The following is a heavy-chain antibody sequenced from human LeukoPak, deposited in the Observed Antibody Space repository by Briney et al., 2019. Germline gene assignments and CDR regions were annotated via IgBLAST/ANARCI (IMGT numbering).Heavy chain of an antibody. D-gene: IGHD3-3*01. CDR2: MKQDGSEK. CDR3: ARTSFGVIFVY. CDR1: GFTFSSYW. J-gene: IGHJ4*02. V-gene: IGHV3-7*01. Sequence: GGSLRLSCAASGFTFSSYWMSWVRQAPGKGLEWVANMKQDGSEKYYEDSVKGRFTISRDNAKNSLYLQMNSLRTEDTAVYYCARTSFGVIFVYWGRGGMVGVCS.